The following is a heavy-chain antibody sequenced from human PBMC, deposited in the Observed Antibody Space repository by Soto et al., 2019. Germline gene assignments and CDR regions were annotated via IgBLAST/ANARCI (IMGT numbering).Heavy chain of an antibody. D-gene: IGHD2-15*01. CDR3: ARDRCYGGNHGFNGMDV. V-gene: IGHV1-69*06. CDR1: GGTFSSYA. CDR2: IIPIFGTA. Sequence: QVQLVQSGAEVKKPGSSVKVSCKASGGTFSSYAISWVRQAPGQGLEWMGGIIPIFGTANYAQKFQGRVTITADKSTSTAYMELSSLRSEDTAVYYCARDRCYGGNHGFNGMDVWGQGTTVTVSS. J-gene: IGHJ6*02.